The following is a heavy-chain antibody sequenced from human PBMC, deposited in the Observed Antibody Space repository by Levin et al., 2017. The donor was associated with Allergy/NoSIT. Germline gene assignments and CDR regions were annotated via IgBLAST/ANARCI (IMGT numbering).Heavy chain of an antibody. V-gene: IGHV3-7*01. D-gene: IGHD3-10*01. CDR3: ASQGGTWFQTDY. Sequence: GGSLRLSCAASGFTFSRYWMSWVRQAPGKGLEWLANIKEDGSQKYYVDSVKGRFTISRDNAKNSLYLQLTNLRAEDTAVYYCASQGGTWFQTDYWGLGTLVTVSS. J-gene: IGHJ4*02. CDR2: IKEDGSQK. CDR1: GFTFSRYW.